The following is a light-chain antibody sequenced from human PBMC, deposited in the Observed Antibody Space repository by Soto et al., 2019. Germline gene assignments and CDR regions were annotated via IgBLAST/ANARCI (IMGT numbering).Light chain of an antibody. CDR3: QQYNNLPYT. CDR1: QSVSSN. V-gene: IGKV3-15*01. Sequence: EIVMTQSPATLSVSPGERATLSCRASQSVSSNLAWYQQKPGQAPRLLIYGASTRATVIPARFSGSGSGKEFTLTISSLQSEDFAVYYCQQYNNLPYTFGQGTKLEIK. J-gene: IGKJ2*01. CDR2: GAS.